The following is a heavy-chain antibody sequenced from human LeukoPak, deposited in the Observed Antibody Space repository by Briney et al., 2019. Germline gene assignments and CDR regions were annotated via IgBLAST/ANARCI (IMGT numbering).Heavy chain of an antibody. Sequence: SETLSLTCTVSGGSISSSAYYWGWVRQPPGRGLEWIGSIYYSGSTYYNPSLKSRVTTSVDMSKNQFSLKLSSVTAADTAVYYCAREAWWLVRGVFETWGQGTMVTVSS. CDR3: AREAWWLVRGVFET. J-gene: IGHJ3*02. CDR1: GGSISSSAYY. V-gene: IGHV4-39*07. D-gene: IGHD6-19*01. CDR2: IYYSGST.